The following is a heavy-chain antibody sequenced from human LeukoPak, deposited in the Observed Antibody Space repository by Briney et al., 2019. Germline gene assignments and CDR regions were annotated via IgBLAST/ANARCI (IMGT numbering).Heavy chain of an antibody. Sequence: GGSLRLSCAASGFTFRIYGMNWVRQAPGKGPEWASYIGHTGSDIYYADSVKGRFTVSRDNAKNSLYLQMNSLSVEDTAVYYCARATRNGYDYWGQGTLVTVSS. J-gene: IGHJ4*02. V-gene: IGHV3-21*05. D-gene: IGHD5-24*01. CDR1: GFTFRIYG. CDR3: ARATRNGYDY. CDR2: IGHTGSDI.